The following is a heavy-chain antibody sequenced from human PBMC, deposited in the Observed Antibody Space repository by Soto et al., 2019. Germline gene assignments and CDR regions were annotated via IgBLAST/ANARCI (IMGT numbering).Heavy chain of an antibody. CDR3: ASQGGGHYVVEARPYYMDV. V-gene: IGHV4-59*01. Sequence: SETLSLTCTVSGGSISRYYWSWIRQPPGKGLEWIGYIYNTGSTNYNPSLKSRVAISLDTSKNQFSLRLSSVTSADTAVYFCASQGGGHYVVEARPYYMDVWGKGTTVTVSS. CDR1: GGSISRYY. J-gene: IGHJ6*03. D-gene: IGHD2-15*01. CDR2: IYNTGST.